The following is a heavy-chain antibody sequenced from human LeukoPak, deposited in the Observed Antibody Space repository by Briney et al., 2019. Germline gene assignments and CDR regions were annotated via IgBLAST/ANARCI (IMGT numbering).Heavy chain of an antibody. V-gene: IGHV3-23*01. CDR1: GFTFSSYA. CDR2: ISGSGGST. CDR3: ARAHREYYDSSGPSFFPSDY. Sequence: GGSLRLSCAASGFTFSSYAMSWVRQAPGKGLEWVSAISGSGGSTYYADSVKGRFTISRDNSKNTLYLQMNSLRAEDTAVYYCARAHREYYDSSGPSFFPSDYWGQGTLVTVSS. D-gene: IGHD3-22*01. J-gene: IGHJ4*02.